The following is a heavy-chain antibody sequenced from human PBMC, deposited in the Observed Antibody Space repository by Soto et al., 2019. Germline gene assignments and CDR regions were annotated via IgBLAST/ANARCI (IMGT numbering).Heavy chain of an antibody. V-gene: IGHV1-3*01. CDR3: ARGLAADGA. Sequence: QVQLVQSGAEVKKPGASVKVSCTASGYTFTHYAIHWVRHAPGQRLEWMGFINAGSGNTKYSQTFHGRLTFTKDTSASTAYMDLSSLSSEDTAIYYCARGLAADGAWGQGTLVTVSS. D-gene: IGHD2-8*01. CDR2: INAGSGNT. CDR1: GYTFTHYA. J-gene: IGHJ5*02.